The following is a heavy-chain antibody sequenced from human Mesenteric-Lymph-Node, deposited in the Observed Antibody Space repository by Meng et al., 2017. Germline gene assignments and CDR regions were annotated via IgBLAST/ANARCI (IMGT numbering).Heavy chain of an antibody. D-gene: IGHD6-13*01. V-gene: IGHV3-30*01. CDR1: GFTVSTYA. J-gene: IGHJ5*02. CDR3: AREPRSSLLRGPSGFDP. CDR2: MSYDGSNK. Sequence: GGSLRLSCAASGFTVSTYAMHWVRQAPGKGLEWVAVMSYDGSNKYYADSVKGRFTISRDKSKNTLYLQMNSLRAEDTAVYYCAREPRSSLLRGPSGFDPWGQGTLVTVSS.